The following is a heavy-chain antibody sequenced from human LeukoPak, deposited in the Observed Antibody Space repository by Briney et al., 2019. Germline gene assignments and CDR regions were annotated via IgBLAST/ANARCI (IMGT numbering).Heavy chain of an antibody. CDR3: AVAGIEVERVYYYYYGMDV. CDR1: GGTFSSYA. J-gene: IGHJ6*02. D-gene: IGHD1-1*01. Sequence: GASVKVSCKASGGTFSSYAISWVRQAPGQGLEWMGGIIPIFGTANYAQKFQGRVTITADESTSTAYIELSSLRSEDTAVYYCAVAGIEVERVYYYYYGMDVWGQGTTVTVSS. CDR2: IIPIFGTA. V-gene: IGHV1-69*13.